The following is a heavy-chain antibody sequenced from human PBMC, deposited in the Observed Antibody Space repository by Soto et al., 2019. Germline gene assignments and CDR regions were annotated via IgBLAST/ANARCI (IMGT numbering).Heavy chain of an antibody. CDR1: GFTFGSYA. V-gene: IGHV3-23*01. CDR3: AKDYSPFGYDNGDAFDI. Sequence: RRLSCAASGFTFGSYAMSWVRQAPGKGLEWVSIISGSGRTTNYADSVKGRFTISRDNSKNTLYVQMNSLRVDDTAVYYCAKDYSPFGYDNGDAFDIWGQGTMVTVSS. D-gene: IGHD5-12*01. J-gene: IGHJ3*02. CDR2: ISGSGRTT.